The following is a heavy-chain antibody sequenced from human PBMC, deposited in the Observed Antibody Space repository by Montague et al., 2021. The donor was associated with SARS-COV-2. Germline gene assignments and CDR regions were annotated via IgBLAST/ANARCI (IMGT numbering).Heavy chain of an antibody. J-gene: IGHJ5*01. V-gene: IGHV4-39*07. CDR3: ASWGCCSEAPCAFDF. Sequence: SETLSLTCTVSGDSISSSRNYWGWVRQPPGKGLEWIGDISYNGTPLYNPSLMSRLTISLDTSKNQFSLKLTSLTAADTAFYYCASWGCCSEAPCAFDFWGQGTLVTVSS. D-gene: IGHD3-16*01. CDR2: ISYNGTP. CDR1: GDSISSSRNY.